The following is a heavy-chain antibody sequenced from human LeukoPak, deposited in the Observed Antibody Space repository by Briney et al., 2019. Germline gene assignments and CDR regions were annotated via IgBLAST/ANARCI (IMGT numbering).Heavy chain of an antibody. Sequence: ASGNVSSTASGYTFTIYGISWVGQAPGQGKEWMGWISPYNGNTQYAQSLQDRVTMTTDTSTSTAYMELGSLKSNDTAFYYCARDDSSGSWSWFDPWGQGTLVTVSS. CDR1: GYTFTIYG. CDR2: ISPYNGNT. J-gene: IGHJ5*02. CDR3: ARDDSSGSWSWFDP. D-gene: IGHD3-22*01. V-gene: IGHV1-18*01.